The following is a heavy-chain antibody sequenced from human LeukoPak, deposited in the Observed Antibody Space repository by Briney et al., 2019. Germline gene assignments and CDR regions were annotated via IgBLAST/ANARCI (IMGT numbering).Heavy chain of an antibody. CDR2: IRGGADDT. D-gene: IGHD5-12*01. CDR3: ATSGFSGYDHPS. CDR1: GFTFRSYS. J-gene: IGHJ5*02. Sequence: PGGSLRLSCAASGFTFRSYSMAWVRLAPGKGPEWVSVIRGGADDTSYADSVKGRFTISRDNSKNTLFLQMDGLRVEDTAVYYCATSGFSGYDHPSWGQGTLVTVSS. V-gene: IGHV3-23*01.